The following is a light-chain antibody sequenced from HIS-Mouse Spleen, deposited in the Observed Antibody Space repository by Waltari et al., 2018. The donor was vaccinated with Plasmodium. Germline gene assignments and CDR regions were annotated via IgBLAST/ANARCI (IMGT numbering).Light chain of an antibody. Sequence: SYELTQPSSVSVSPGQTARITCSGDVLAKKYARWFQQKPGQAPVLVLYKASERPSGIPERFSGSSSGTTVTLTISGAQVEDEADYYCYSAADNNRVFGGGTKLTVL. V-gene: IGLV3-27*01. J-gene: IGLJ3*02. CDR2: KAS. CDR1: VLAKKY. CDR3: YSAADNNRV.